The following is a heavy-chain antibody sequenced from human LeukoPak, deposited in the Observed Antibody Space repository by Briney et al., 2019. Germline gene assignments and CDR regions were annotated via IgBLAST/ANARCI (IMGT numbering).Heavy chain of an antibody. CDR1: GFTFSSYS. CDR3: ARVFGGVTDY. V-gene: IGHV3-21*01. J-gene: IGHJ4*02. CDR2: ISSSSSYI. Sequence: GGSLRLSCAAPGFTFSSYSMNWVRQAPGKGLEWVSSISSSSSYIYYADSVKGRFTISRDNAKNSLYLQMNSLRAEDTAVYYCARVFGGVTDYWGQGTLVTVSS. D-gene: IGHD3-16*01.